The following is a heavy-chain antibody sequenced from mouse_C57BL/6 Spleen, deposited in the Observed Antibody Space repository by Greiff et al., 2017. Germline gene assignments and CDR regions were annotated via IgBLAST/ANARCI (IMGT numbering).Heavy chain of an antibody. CDR1: GYTFTSYW. CDR2: IDPSDSET. V-gene: IGHV1-52*01. D-gene: IGHD3-2*02. CDR3: ARVAAQATGFAY. Sequence: QVQLQQPVAELVRPGSSVKLSCKASGYTFTSYWMHWVKQRPIQGLEWIGNIDPSDSETHYNQKFKDKATLTVDKSSSTAYMQLSSLTSEDSAVYYCARVAAQATGFAYWGQGTLVTVSA. J-gene: IGHJ3*01.